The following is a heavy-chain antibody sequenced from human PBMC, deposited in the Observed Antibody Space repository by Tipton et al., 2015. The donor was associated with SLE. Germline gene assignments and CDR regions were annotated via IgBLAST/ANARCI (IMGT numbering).Heavy chain of an antibody. J-gene: IGHJ4*02. Sequence: TLSLTCTVSGDSITEYYWSWIRQPPGKGLEWIGYIFHSGKTNYNPSLKSRVTMSADTSKNQFSLKLSSVTAADTAVYYCAKDYNHDNADYNWGQGTLVIVSS. D-gene: IGHD4-17*01. CDR2: IFHSGKT. CDR1: GDSITEYY. CDR3: AKDYNHDNADYN. V-gene: IGHV4-59*12.